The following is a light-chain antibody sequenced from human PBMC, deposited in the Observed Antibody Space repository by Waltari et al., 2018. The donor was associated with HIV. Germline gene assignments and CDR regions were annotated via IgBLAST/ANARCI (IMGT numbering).Light chain of an antibody. CDR2: DVS. CDR1: SSDVAAYNP. CDR3: CSYAGNYTPFV. Sequence: QSALTQPRSVSGSPGQSVTISCTGTSSDVAAYNPVSWYQQHPGKAPKLMIYDVSERPSVVPDRFSGSKSGNTASLTISGLQAEDEADYYCCSYAGNYTPFVFGTGTKVTVL. J-gene: IGLJ1*01. V-gene: IGLV2-11*01.